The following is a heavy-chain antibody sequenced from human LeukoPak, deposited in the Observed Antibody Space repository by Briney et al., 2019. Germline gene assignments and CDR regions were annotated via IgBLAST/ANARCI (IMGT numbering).Heavy chain of an antibody. Sequence: VASVKVSCKASGYTFTGYYMHWVRQAPGQGLEWMGWINPNSGGTNYAQKFQGRVTMTRDTSISTAYMELSRLRSDDTAVYYCARKMASGSYQYPETDAFDIWGQGTMVTVSS. CDR2: INPNSGGT. CDR1: GYTFTGYY. V-gene: IGHV1-2*02. D-gene: IGHD1-26*01. J-gene: IGHJ3*02. CDR3: ARKMASGSYQYPETDAFDI.